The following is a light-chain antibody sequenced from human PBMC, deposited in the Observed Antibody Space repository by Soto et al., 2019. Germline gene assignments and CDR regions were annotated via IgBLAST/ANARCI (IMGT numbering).Light chain of an antibody. Sequence: EIVLTQSPGTLSLSPGERATLSCRASQSVSNNYLVWYQHKPGQAPRLLISGASKRATGIPARFSGSGSGTDFTLTISSLQSEDFAVYYCQQYNNWPWTFGQGTKVDIK. V-gene: IGKV3D-15*01. J-gene: IGKJ1*01. CDR2: GAS. CDR3: QQYNNWPWT. CDR1: QSVSNN.